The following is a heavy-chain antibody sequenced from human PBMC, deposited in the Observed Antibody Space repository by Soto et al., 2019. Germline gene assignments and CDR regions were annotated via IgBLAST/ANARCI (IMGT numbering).Heavy chain of an antibody. V-gene: IGHV3-72*01. CDR3: AKDGGAWDPNNWWDP. D-gene: IGHD2-15*01. Sequence: QTPGKGLEWVGRIRTKLNRHSTDYAASVAGRFTISRDDSRNSLYLQMSSLRSEDTAVYYCAKDGGAWDPNNWWDPRAHGALVPVSS. J-gene: IGHJ5*02. CDR2: IRTKLNRHST.